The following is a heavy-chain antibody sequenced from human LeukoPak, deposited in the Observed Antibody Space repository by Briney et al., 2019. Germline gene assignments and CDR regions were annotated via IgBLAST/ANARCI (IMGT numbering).Heavy chain of an antibody. CDR2: INPNSGGT. Sequence: ASVKVSCKASGYTFTGYYMHWVRQAPGQGFEWMGWINPNSGGTNYAQKFQGRVTMTRDTSISTAYMELSRLRSDDMAVYFCVPSYGDHEDFQHWGQGTLVAVSS. CDR1: GYTFTGYY. V-gene: IGHV1-2*02. CDR3: VPSYGDHEDFQH. J-gene: IGHJ1*01. D-gene: IGHD4-17*01.